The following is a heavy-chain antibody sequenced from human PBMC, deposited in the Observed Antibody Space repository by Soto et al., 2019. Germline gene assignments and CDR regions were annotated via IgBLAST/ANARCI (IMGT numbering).Heavy chain of an antibody. V-gene: IGHV1-3*01. J-gene: IGHJ4*02. CDR2: T. Sequence: TKYSQKFQGRVTITRDTSASTAYMELSSLRSEDTAVYYCARASSSSRTLIDYWGQGTLVTVSS. CDR3: ARASSSSRTLIDY. D-gene: IGHD6-13*01.